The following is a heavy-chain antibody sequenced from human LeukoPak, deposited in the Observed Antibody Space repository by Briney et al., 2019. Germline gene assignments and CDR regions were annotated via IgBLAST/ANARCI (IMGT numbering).Heavy chain of an antibody. CDR3: ARESGSVTSEVDFDY. CDR1: GFTFSSYW. Sequence: QSGGSLRLSCAASGFTFSSYWMSWVRQAPGKGLEWVATIRQDGSQKYYVDSVKGRFTISRDNAKNSLHLQMNSLRAEDTAVYYCARESGSVTSEVDFDYWGQGTLVTVSS. D-gene: IGHD4-17*01. CDR2: IRQDGSQK. J-gene: IGHJ4*02. V-gene: IGHV3-7*01.